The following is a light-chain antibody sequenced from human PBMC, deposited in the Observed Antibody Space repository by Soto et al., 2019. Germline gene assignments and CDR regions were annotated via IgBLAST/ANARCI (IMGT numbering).Light chain of an antibody. CDR3: QQYGSSPMYT. V-gene: IGKV3-20*01. J-gene: IGKJ2*01. CDR2: GAS. Sequence: EIVLTQSPDTLSVSPGEGATLSCRASQSVRSTFLAWYQQKPGQAPRLVIHGASNRAAGIPDRFSGRGSGTDFTLTISRLEPEDFAVYYCQQYGSSPMYTFGQGT. CDR1: QSVRSTF.